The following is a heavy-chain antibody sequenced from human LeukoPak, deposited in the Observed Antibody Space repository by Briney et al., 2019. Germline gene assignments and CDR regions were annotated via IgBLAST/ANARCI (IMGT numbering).Heavy chain of an antibody. CDR3: ARGILAKGYFDL. D-gene: IGHD3-3*01. V-gene: IGHV4-34*01. J-gene: IGHJ2*01. CDR1: GGSFSDYY. Sequence: SETLSLTCAVYGGSFSDYYWSWIRQTPGDGLQWIGGIKHSGSTDYNPSLKSRVTMSVDTSKNQFSLKLTSVTAADTAVYYCARGILAKGYFDLWGRDTLVTVSS. CDR2: IKHSGST.